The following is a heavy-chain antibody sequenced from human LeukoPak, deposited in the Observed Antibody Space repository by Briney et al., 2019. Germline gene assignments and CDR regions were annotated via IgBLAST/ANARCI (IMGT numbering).Heavy chain of an antibody. CDR1: GGSISGYS. CDR3: ARCGRNNRGYYYMED. J-gene: IGHJ6*03. Sequence: SETLSLTCTVSGGSISGYSWSWIRQPPGKGLEWIGYTHYSGSSNYNPSLRSRVTISVDTSKNQFSLKVSSVTAADTAVYYCARCGRNNRGYYYMEDWGKGTTVTVSS. D-gene: IGHD2/OR15-2a*01. V-gene: IGHV4-59*01. CDR2: THYSGSS.